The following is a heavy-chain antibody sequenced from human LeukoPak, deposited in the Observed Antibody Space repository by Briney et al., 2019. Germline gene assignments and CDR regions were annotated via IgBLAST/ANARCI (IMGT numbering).Heavy chain of an antibody. CDR3: ARDRYYDYVWGSPGAFDI. Sequence: GGSLRLSCAASGFTVSSNYMSWVRQAPGKGLEWVSVFYSGGSTYYADSVKGRFTISRDNSKNTLYLQMNSLRAEDTAVYYCARDRYYDYVWGSPGAFDIWGQGTMVTVSS. J-gene: IGHJ3*02. CDR1: GFTVSSNY. CDR2: FYSGGST. D-gene: IGHD3-16*01. V-gene: IGHV3-66*01.